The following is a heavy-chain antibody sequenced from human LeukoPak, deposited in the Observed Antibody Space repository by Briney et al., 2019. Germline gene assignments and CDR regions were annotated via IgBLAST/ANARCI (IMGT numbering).Heavy chain of an antibody. Sequence: SETLPLTCTVSGGSISRDYWSWIRQPPGKGLEWIGYIYYTGSTNYNPSLKSRVTISVDTSKNQFSLKLSSVTAADTAVYYCARDRPGGSSLDYWGQGTLVTVSS. D-gene: IGHD6-13*01. V-gene: IGHV4-59*01. J-gene: IGHJ4*02. CDR3: ARDRPGGSSLDY. CDR1: GGSISRDY. CDR2: IYYTGST.